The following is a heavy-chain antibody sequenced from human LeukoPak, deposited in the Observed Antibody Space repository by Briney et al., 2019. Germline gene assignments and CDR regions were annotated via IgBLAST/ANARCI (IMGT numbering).Heavy chain of an antibody. V-gene: IGHV1-8*01. J-gene: IGHJ6*02. Sequence: ASVKVSCKASGYTFTRYDINWVRQATGQGLEWMGWMNPNSGNTGYAQKFQGRVTMTRNTSISTAYMELSSLRSEDTAVYYCARGTPTVTTYYYYYGMDVWGQGTTVTVSS. CDR1: GYTFTRYD. CDR2: MNPNSGNT. D-gene: IGHD4-17*01. CDR3: ARGTPTVTTYYYYYGMDV.